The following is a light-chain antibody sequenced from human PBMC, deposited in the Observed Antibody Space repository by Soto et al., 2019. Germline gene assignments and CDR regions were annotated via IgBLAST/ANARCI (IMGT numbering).Light chain of an antibody. J-gene: IGLJ1*01. CDR1: ISNIGSNS. CDR2: SNN. V-gene: IGLV1-44*01. Sequence: QSVLTQQPSATGTPGQRVTISCSGTISNIGSNSVNWYQQLPGTAPSLLIYSNNQRASGVSGRFSGSKSGTSASLAISGLRSEDESDYYCAAWDDRLNGYVFGTGTKVTVL. CDR3: AAWDDRLNGYV.